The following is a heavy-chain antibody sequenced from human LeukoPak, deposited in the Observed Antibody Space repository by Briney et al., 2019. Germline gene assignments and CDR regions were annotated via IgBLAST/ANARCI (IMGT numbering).Heavy chain of an antibody. V-gene: IGHV4-4*02. CDR1: GGSISSSNW. CDR3: ARGGRGSGGFFDY. D-gene: IGHD3-10*01. Sequence: PSQTLSLTCAVSGGSISSSNWWSWVRQPPGKGLEWIGEIYHSGSTNYNPSLKSRVTISVDTSKNQFSLKLSSVTAADTAVYYCARGGRGSGGFFDYWGQGTLVTVSS. J-gene: IGHJ4*02. CDR2: IYHSGST.